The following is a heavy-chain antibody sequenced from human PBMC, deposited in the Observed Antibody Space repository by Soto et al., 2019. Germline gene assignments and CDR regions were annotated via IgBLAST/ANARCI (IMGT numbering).Heavy chain of an antibody. CDR3: ARDILTGLPSNRKGAIKYYYYYYMDV. D-gene: IGHD3-9*01. CDR1: GYTFTSYG. CDR2: ISAYNGNT. Sequence: QVQLVQSGAEVKKPGASVKVSCKASGYTFTSYGISWVRQAPGQGLEWMGWISAYNGNTNYAQKLQGRVTMTTDTSTGTAYMELRSLRSDDTAVYYCARDILTGLPSNRKGAIKYYYYYYMDVWGKGTPVTVSS. V-gene: IGHV1-18*01. J-gene: IGHJ6*03.